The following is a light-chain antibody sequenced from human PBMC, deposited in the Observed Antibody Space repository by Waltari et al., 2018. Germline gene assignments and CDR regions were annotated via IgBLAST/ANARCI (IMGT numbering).Light chain of an antibody. CDR1: SSDVGGYNY. Sequence: QSALTQPASVSGSPGQSITISCTGSSSDVGGYNYVSWYQQHPGKAPKLMIYDVSNRPSGVSKRFSGSKSGNTASLTSSGLQAEDEADYYCSSYTSGSTYVVFGGGTKLTVL. CDR2: DVS. CDR3: SSYTSGSTYVV. J-gene: IGLJ2*01. V-gene: IGLV2-14*03.